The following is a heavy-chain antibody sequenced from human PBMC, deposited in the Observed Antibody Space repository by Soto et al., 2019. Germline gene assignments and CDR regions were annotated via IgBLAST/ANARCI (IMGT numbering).Heavy chain of an antibody. CDR3: AKENLGYCCGGSCYLDN. CDR1: GFTFTNYG. D-gene: IGHD2-15*01. J-gene: IGHJ4*02. CDR2: ISGGGVT. V-gene: IGHV3-23*01. Sequence: EVQLLESGGGLVQPGGSLRLSCAASGFTFTNYGMTWVRHAPGKGLEWVSTISGGGVTSYADSVKGRFTISRDNSKNTLYLQMNSLRAADTAVYYCAKENLGYCCGGSCYLDNWGQGTLVTVSS.